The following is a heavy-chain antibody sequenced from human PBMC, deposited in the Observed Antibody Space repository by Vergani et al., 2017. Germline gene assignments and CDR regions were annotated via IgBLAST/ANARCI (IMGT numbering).Heavy chain of an antibody. V-gene: IGHV3-30*18. CDR1: GFTFSRYG. CDR2: ISHDGSNK. D-gene: IGHD1-7*01. CDR3: AKALELYYYYYGMDG. Sequence: QVQLVESGGGVVQPGRSLRLSCAASGFTFSRYGMHWVREAPGKGLEWVAGISHDGSNKYFADSVKGRFTISRDNSTNTLYLQMNSLRAEDTAVYYCAKALELYYYYYGMDGWGQGTTVTVAS. J-gene: IGHJ6*02.